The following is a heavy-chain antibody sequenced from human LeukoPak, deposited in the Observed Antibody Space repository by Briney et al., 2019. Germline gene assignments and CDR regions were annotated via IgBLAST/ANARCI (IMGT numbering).Heavy chain of an antibody. Sequence: GGSLRLSCAASGFMFSSYTMNWVRQAPGKGLEWVAVISYDERNKYFADSVGGRFTISRDNSKNTLYLQMSSLRAEDTAVYYCTRDHTSGWPDYWGQGTLVTVSS. CDR3: TRDHTSGWPDY. J-gene: IGHJ4*02. V-gene: IGHV3-30*04. D-gene: IGHD6-19*01. CDR1: GFMFSSYT. CDR2: ISYDERNK.